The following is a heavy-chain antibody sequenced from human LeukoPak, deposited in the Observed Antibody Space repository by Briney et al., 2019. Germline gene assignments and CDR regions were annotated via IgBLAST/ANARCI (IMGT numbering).Heavy chain of an antibody. V-gene: IGHV3-7*01. D-gene: IGHD6-19*01. J-gene: IGHJ6*03. CDR1: GFTFTTYW. Sequence: GESLRLSCAASGFTFTTYWMSWVRQLPGKGLEWVANIKQDGSEKYYVDSVKGRFTISRDNAKNSLYLQMNSLRAEDTAVYYCAREDSSGWYAYYMDVWGKGTTVTISS. CDR3: AREDSSGWYAYYMDV. CDR2: IKQDGSEK.